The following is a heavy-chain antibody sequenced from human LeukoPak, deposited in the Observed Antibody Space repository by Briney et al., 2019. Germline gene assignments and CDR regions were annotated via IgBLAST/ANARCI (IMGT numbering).Heavy chain of an antibody. CDR3: ARDGYSSGAFDI. CDR1: GGPISSGTYY. J-gene: IGHJ3*02. Sequence: PSETLSLPCTVSGGPISSGTYYWSWIRQPAGKGLEWIGRIYTSGSTNYNPSLKSRITISVDTSKNQFSLKLSSVTAADTAVYYCARDGYSSGAFDIWGQGTMVTVSS. CDR2: IYTSGST. D-gene: IGHD5-24*01. V-gene: IGHV4-61*02.